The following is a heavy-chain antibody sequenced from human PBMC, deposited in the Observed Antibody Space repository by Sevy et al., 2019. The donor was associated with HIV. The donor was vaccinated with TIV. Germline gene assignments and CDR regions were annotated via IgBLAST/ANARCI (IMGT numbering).Heavy chain of an antibody. CDR3: AMNYYDSSGSPFFFDY. CDR2: IWYDGSNK. Sequence: GGSLRLSCAASGFTFSSYGVHWVRQAPGKGLEWVAVIWYDGSNKYYADSVKGRFTISRDNSKNRLYLQMNSLRAEDTAVYYCAMNYYDSSGSPFFFDYWGQGTLVTVSS. D-gene: IGHD3-22*01. CDR1: GFTFSSYG. V-gene: IGHV3-33*01. J-gene: IGHJ4*02.